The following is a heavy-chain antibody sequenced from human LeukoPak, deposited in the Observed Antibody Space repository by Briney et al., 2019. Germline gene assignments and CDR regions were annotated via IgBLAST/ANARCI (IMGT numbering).Heavy chain of an antibody. V-gene: IGHV1-69*04. CDR2: SIPTLGRA. J-gene: IGHJ4*02. Sequence: AVKVSRKPSLGTFHRHAIRWVRQAPRQGLEWVGRSIPTLGRANDAQTFQGRVTITADTSTSTAYMELSCLRSEDTAVYYCAREALMATVTLDYWGQGNLVTVSS. CDR1: LGTFHRHA. CDR3: AREALMATVTLDY. D-gene: IGHD4-17*01.